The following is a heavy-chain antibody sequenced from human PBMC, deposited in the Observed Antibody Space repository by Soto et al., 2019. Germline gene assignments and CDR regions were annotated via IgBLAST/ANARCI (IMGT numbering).Heavy chain of an antibody. CDR2: IKQDGSEK. Sequence: PGGSLRLSCAASGFTCSNFWMTWVRQAPGKGLEWVATIKQDGSEKHYVDSVKGRFSISRDNARNSLDLQMNNLRVEDTAVYYCARDSPEMAGTYYHYGMDVWGRGTTVTVSS. CDR3: ARDSPEMAGTYYHYGMDV. D-gene: IGHD1-1*01. CDR1: GFTCSNFW. V-gene: IGHV3-7*01. J-gene: IGHJ6*02.